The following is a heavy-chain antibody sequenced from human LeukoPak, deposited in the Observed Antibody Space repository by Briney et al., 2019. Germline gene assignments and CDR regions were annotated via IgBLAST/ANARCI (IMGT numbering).Heavy chain of an antibody. CDR3: AREACSSTSCYAVRPNWFDP. J-gene: IGHJ5*02. Sequence: APVKVSCKASGYTFTNYDINWVRQAPGQGLEWMGWISAYDGNTNYAQKFQGRVTMTTDTSTTTAYMELRSLRSDDTAVYYCAREACSSTSCYAVRPNWFDPWGQGTLVTVSS. D-gene: IGHD2-2*01. CDR2: ISAYDGNT. V-gene: IGHV1-18*01. CDR1: GYTFTNYD.